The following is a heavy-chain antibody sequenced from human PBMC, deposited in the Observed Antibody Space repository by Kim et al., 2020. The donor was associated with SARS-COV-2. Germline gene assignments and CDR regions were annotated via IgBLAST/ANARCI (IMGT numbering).Heavy chain of an antibody. CDR2: VNAGNGDT. CDR1: GYTFTNYA. CDR3: ARGYCSCTSCQYYTDY. J-gene: IGHJ4*02. V-gene: IGHV1-3*01. D-gene: IGHD2-2*01. Sequence: ASVKVSCKAYGYTFTNYAIHWVRQASGQRLEWLGWVNAGNGDTKYSQKFQDRVTLTRDTSASTAYMELSSLRSEDTAVDLCARGYCSCTSCQYYTDYWVQATLVTVSS.